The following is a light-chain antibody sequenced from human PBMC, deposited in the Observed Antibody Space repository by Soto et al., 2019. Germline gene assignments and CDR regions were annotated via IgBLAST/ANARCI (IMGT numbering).Light chain of an antibody. CDR1: ETIRGL. CDR3: HQRQSWPRT. V-gene: IGKV3-11*01. Sequence: EIVLTHSPATLSLSPRARATLSCRPSETIRGLLAWYQQRPGQPPRLLTYDTSNRATGIPARFSGSGSGTDFTLTVSDVQPEDFALYYCHQRQSWPRTFGQVTKVDNK. J-gene: IGKJ1*01. CDR2: DTS.